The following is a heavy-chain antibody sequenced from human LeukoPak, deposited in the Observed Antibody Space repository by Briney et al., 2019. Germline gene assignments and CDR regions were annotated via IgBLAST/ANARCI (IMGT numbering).Heavy chain of an antibody. J-gene: IGHJ4*02. CDR3: ARAYDYVWGSYRFDY. Sequence: PSETLSLTCTVSGGSISSYYWSWIRQPPGKGLEWIGYIYYSGSTNYNPSLKSRVTISVDTSKNQFSLKLSSVTAADTAGYYCARAYDYVWGSYRFDYWGQGTLVTVSS. CDR2: IYYSGST. V-gene: IGHV4-59*01. CDR1: GGSISSYY. D-gene: IGHD3-16*02.